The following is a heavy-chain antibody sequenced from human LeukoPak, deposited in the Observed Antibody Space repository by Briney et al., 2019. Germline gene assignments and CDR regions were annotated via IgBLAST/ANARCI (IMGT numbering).Heavy chain of an antibody. V-gene: IGHV4-31*03. J-gene: IGHJ6*04. CDR2: IYYSGST. CDR3: AGESCSSTSCYGRVDYYYYGMDV. Sequence: PSQTLSLTCTVSGGSISSGGYYWSWIRQHPGKGLEWIGYIYYSGSTYYNPSLKSRVTISVDTSKNQFSLKLSSVTAADTAVYYCAGESCSSTSCYGRVDYYYYGMDVWGKGTPVTVSS. D-gene: IGHD2-2*01. CDR1: GGSISSGGYY.